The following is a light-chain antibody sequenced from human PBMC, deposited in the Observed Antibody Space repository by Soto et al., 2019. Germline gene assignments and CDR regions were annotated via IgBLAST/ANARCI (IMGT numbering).Light chain of an antibody. V-gene: IGKV3-20*01. CDR2: GGS. CDR1: QSVSSNH. Sequence: DIVLTQSPGTLSLSPGERSTVSCRASQSVSSNHLAWYQQKPGQAPRLLIYGGSSRATGIPVRFSGSGSETDFTLTITRLEPEDFAVYYCQQYSSSRTFGQGTKVDIK. CDR3: QQYSSSRT. J-gene: IGKJ1*01.